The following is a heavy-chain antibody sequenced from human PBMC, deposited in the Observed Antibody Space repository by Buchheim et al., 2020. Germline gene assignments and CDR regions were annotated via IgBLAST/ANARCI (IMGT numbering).Heavy chain of an antibody. Sequence: QVQLVQSGAEVKKPGASVKVPCKASGYTFTSYDINWVRQATGQGLEWMGWMNPNSGNTGYAQKFQGRVTMTRNTSISTAYMELSSLRSEDTAVYYCARGSVSGVVGGYYFHYYYYYYVDVWGKGTT. V-gene: IGHV1-8*01. CDR1: GYTFTSYD. D-gene: IGHD1-26*01. CDR2: MNPNSGNT. J-gene: IGHJ6*03. CDR3: ARGSVSGVVGGYYFHYYYYYYVDV.